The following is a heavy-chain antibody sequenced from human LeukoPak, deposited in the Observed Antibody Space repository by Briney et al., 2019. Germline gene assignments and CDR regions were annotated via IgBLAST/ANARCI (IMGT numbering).Heavy chain of an antibody. CDR1: GFTFSGYG. V-gene: IGHV3-30*03. J-gene: IGHJ3*02. CDR3: AAGGSYPDAFDI. D-gene: IGHD1-26*01. Sequence: AGGSLRLSCAGSGFTFSGYGLHWVRQAPGKGLEWVAVISFDGSKTQYADSVKGRFTISRHNSKNTLYLQMNSLRAEDTAVYYCAAGGSYPDAFDIWGQGTMVTVSS. CDR2: ISFDGSKT.